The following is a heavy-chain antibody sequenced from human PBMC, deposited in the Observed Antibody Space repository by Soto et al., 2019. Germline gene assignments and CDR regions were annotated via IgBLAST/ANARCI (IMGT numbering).Heavy chain of an antibody. V-gene: IGHV4-59*01. CDR1: GGSISSYY. CDR3: ARDRKRDYWYFDL. Sequence: SETLSLTCTVSGGSISSYYWSWIRQPPGKGLEWIGYIYYSGSTNYNPSLKSRVTISVDTSKNQFSLKLSSVTAADTAVYYCARDRKRDYWYFDLWGRGTMVT. CDR2: IYYSGST. J-gene: IGHJ2*01.